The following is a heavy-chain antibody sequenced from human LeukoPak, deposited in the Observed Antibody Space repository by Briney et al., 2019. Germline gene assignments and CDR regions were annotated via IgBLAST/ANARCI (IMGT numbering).Heavy chain of an antibody. J-gene: IGHJ4*02. CDR2: INGGSGSS. V-gene: IGHV3-23*01. CDR3: AKGQGYNYGDSIDY. CDR1: GFTFNNYA. Sequence: GGSLRLSCAASGFTFNNYAKTWVRQAPGKGLEWVSLINGGSGSSYYTDSVKGRFTVSRDNSKNTLYLQMNSLRDEDTAVYYCAKGQGYNYGDSIDYWGQGTLVTVSS. D-gene: IGHD4-17*01.